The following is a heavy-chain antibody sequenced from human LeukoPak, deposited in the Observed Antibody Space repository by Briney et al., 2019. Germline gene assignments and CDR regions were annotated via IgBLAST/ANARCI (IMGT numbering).Heavy chain of an antibody. CDR2: ISAYNGNT. CDR1: GYTFTSYG. D-gene: IGHD3-10*01. Sequence: ASVKVSCKASGYTFTSYGISWVRQAPGQGLEWMGWISAYNGNTNYAQKLQGRVTMTTDTSTSTAYMELRSLRSDDTAVYYCARDYERIIMVRGVPLSPQTVFDPWGQGTLVTVSS. CDR3: ARDYERIIMVRGVPLSPQTVFDP. J-gene: IGHJ5*02. V-gene: IGHV1-18*01.